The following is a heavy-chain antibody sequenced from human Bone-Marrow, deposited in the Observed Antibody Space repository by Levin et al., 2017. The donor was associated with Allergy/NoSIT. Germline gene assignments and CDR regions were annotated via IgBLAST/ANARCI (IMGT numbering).Heavy chain of an antibody. Sequence: GGSLRLSCAASGFTFSSYSMNWVRQAPGKGLEWVSSISSSSSYIYYADSVKGRFTISRDNAKNSLYLQMNSLRAEDTAVYYCARGYCSGGSCYPDGYWGQGTLVTVSS. CDR3: ARGYCSGGSCYPDGY. CDR1: GFTFSSYS. CDR2: ISSSSSYI. J-gene: IGHJ4*02. V-gene: IGHV3-21*01. D-gene: IGHD2-15*01.